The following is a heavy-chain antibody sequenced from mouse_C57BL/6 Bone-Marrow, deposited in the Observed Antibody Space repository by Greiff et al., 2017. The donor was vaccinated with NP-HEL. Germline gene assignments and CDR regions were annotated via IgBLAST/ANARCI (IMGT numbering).Heavy chain of an antibody. CDR2: ITSDGGST. CDR3: ASVYDGYYWAY. Sequence: EVKLVESGGGLVQPGESLTLSCESNEYEFPSHDMSWVRKTPEKRLELVAAITSDGGSTYYPDTMERRFIIYRDNTKKTLYLQMSSLRSEDTALYYCASVYDGYYWAYWGQGTLVTVSA. D-gene: IGHD2-3*01. CDR1: EYEFPSHD. J-gene: IGHJ3*01. V-gene: IGHV5-2*01.